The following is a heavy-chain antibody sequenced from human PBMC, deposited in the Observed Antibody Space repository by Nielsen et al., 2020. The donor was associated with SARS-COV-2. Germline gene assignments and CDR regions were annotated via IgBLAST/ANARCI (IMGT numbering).Heavy chain of an antibody. Sequence: SVKVSCKASGGTFSSYAIIWVRQAPGQGLEWMGGIIGMFGTRHYAQKFQGRVTITADESTSTAYMELSSLRSEDTAVYYCASFKGDTDAFDIWGQGTMVTVSS. CDR3: ASFKGDTDAFDI. J-gene: IGHJ3*02. D-gene: IGHD1-26*01. CDR1: GGTFSSYA. V-gene: IGHV1-69*13. CDR2: IIGMFGTR.